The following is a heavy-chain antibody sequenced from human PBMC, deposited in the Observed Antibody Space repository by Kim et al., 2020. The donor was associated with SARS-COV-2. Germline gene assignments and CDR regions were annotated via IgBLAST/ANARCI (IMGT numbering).Heavy chain of an antibody. CDR1: GGSISSGGYY. V-gene: IGHV4-31*01. D-gene: IGHD3-22*01. Sequence: SETLSLTCTVSGGSISSGGYYWSWIRQHPGKGLEWIGYIYYSGSTYYNPSLKSQVTISVDTSKNQFSLKLSSVTAADTAVYYCARGPTRITMIVVVTHWSFDLWGRATLVTVSS. CDR3: ARGPTRITMIVVVTHWSFDL. CDR2: IYYSGST. J-gene: IGHJ2*01.